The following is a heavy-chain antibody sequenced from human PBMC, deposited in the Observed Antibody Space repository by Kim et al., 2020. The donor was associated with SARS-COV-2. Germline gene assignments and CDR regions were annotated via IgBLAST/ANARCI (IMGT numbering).Heavy chain of an antibody. CDR1: GFTFSSYG. CDR3: AKGRGGEDSSGWYPLYYYYYYGMDV. V-gene: IGHV3-30*18. Sequence: GGSLRLSCAASGFTFSSYGMHWVRQAPGKGLEWVAVISYDGSNKYYADSVKGRFTISRDNSKNTLYLQMNSLRAEDTAVYYCAKGRGGEDSSGWYPLYYYYYYGMDVWGQGTTVTVSS. J-gene: IGHJ6*02. D-gene: IGHD6-19*01. CDR2: ISYDGSNK.